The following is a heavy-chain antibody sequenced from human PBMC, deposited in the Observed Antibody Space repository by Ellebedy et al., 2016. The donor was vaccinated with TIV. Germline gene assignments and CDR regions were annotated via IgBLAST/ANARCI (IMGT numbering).Heavy chain of an antibody. D-gene: IGHD3-10*01. CDR3: ARGHYGSGTYFAPGE. Sequence: MPSETLSLTCAVYGGSFSGYYWSWIRQPPGKGLEWIGEITHSGSTNYNPSLKSRVTISVDTSKNQFSLNLSSVTAADTAVYYCARGHYGSGTYFAPGEWGQGALVTVSS. J-gene: IGHJ4*02. CDR2: ITHSGST. CDR1: GGSFSGYY. V-gene: IGHV4-34*01.